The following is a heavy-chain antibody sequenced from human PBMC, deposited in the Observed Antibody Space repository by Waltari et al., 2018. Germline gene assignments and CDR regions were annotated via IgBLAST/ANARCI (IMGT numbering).Heavy chain of an antibody. CDR2: IHYSGST. V-gene: IGHV4-39*01. J-gene: IGHJ5*02. CDR1: GGSISSISSY. Sequence: QLQLQESGPGLVKPSETLSLTCTVSGGSISSISSYWGWIRQPPGKGPEWIGTIHYSGSTYYNPSLKSRVTISGDTSKSQFSLMLSSVTAADTAVYYCARHEWFGELTNNWFDPWGRGTLVTVSS. CDR3: ARHEWFGELTNNWFDP. D-gene: IGHD3-10*01.